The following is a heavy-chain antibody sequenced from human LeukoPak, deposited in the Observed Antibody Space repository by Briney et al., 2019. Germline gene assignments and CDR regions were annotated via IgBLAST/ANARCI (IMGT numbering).Heavy chain of an antibody. D-gene: IGHD4-23*01. CDR2: IYHSGST. CDR3: ARVYGGNSFDY. J-gene: IGHJ4*02. Sequence: SETLSLACAVSGGSISSGGYSWSWIRQPPGKGLEWIGYIYHSGSTYYNPSLKSRVTISVDTSKNQFSLKLSSVTAADTAVYYCARVYGGNSFDYWGQGTLVTVSS. CDR1: GGSISSGGYS. V-gene: IGHV4-30-2*01.